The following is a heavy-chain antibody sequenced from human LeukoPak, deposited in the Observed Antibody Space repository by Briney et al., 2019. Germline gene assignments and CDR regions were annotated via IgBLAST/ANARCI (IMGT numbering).Heavy chain of an antibody. Sequence: GGSLRLSCAASGITFDDYAMHWVRQAPGKGREWVSGISWNSGSIGYADSVKGRFTISRDNAKNSLYLQMNSLRAEDTALYYCAKDLHYDFWSGSSAFDYWGQGTLVTVSS. CDR2: ISWNSGSI. J-gene: IGHJ4*02. V-gene: IGHV3-9*01. CDR1: GITFDDYA. CDR3: AKDLHYDFWSGSSAFDY. D-gene: IGHD3-3*01.